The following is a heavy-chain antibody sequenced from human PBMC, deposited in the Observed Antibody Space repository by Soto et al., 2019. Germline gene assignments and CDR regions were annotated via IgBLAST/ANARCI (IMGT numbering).Heavy chain of an antibody. J-gene: IGHJ6*02. V-gene: IGHV4-4*02. Sequence: PSETLSLTCAVSGGSISSSNWWGWVRQPPGKGLEWIGEIYHSGSTNYNPSLKSRVTISVDKSKNQFSLKLSSVTAADTAVYYCARGTVFGGNYYYGMDVWGQGTTVTVSS. CDR3: ARGTVFGGNYYYGMDV. CDR1: GGSISSSNW. CDR2: IYHSGST. D-gene: IGHD3-3*01.